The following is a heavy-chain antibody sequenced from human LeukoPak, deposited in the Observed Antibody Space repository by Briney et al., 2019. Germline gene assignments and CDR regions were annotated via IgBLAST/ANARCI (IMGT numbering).Heavy chain of an antibody. CDR2: INPNSGGT. J-gene: IGHJ4*02. CDR3: ARAGIVGATSADY. V-gene: IGHV1-2*06. D-gene: IGHD1-26*01. Sequence: ASVKVSCKASGYTFTGYYMHWVRQAPGQGLEWMGRINPNSGGTNYAQKFQGGVTMTRDTSISTAYMELSRLRSDDTAVYYCARAGIVGATSADYWGQGTLVTVSS. CDR1: GYTFTGYY.